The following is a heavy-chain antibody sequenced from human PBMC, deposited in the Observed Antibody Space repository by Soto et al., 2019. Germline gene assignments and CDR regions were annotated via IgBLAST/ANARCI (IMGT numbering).Heavy chain of an antibody. J-gene: IGHJ4*02. CDR2: VNHSGST. CDR3: ARVGTPRPFDY. V-gene: IGHV4-34*01. Sequence: QVQLQQWGAGLLKPSETLSLTCAVYGGSFSDYYWNWIRQPPGKGLEWIGEVNHSGSTNYNPSLKSRATISVDPSKNQFSLTLSSLTAADSAGYYCARVGTPRPFDYWGQGTLVTVSS. CDR1: GGSFSDYY. D-gene: IGHD6-25*01.